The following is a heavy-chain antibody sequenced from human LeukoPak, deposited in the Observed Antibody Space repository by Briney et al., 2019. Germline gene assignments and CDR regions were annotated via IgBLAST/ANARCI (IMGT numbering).Heavy chain of an antibody. J-gene: IGHJ2*01. CDR3: ARDPYSGHANWYFDL. Sequence: GGSLRLSCAASGFTFSSYSMNWVRQAPGKGLEWVSSISSSSSYIYYADSVKGRFTISRDNAKNSLYLQMNSLRAEDTAVYYCARDPYSGHANWYFDLWGRGTLVTVSS. CDR1: GFTFSSYS. D-gene: IGHD5-12*01. V-gene: IGHV3-21*01. CDR2: ISSSSSYI.